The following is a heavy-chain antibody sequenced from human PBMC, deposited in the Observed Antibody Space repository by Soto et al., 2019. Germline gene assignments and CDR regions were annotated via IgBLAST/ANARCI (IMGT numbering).Heavy chain of an antibody. CDR1: GYSFSNYY. CDR3: ARMEAYCGGDCPFDF. V-gene: IGHV1-46*01. Sequence: QVQLVQSGAEVKKPGASVKVSCKASGYSFSNYYMHWVRQAPGQGLEWMGIINPSSSSTTYAQSFQGRVTLTSDTYTNTVYMDRSSLRSEDTAMYYCARMEAYCGGDCPFDFWGQGTLVTFSS. J-gene: IGHJ4*02. CDR2: INPSSSST. D-gene: IGHD2-21*02.